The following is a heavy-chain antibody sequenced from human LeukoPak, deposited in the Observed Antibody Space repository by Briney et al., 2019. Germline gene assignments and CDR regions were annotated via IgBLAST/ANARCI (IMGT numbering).Heavy chain of an antibody. CDR1: GFTFSSYS. V-gene: IGHV3-23*01. Sequence: GGSLRLSCAASGFTFSSYSMNWVRQVPGKGLEWVSDISGSGGSTHYADSVKGRFTISRANSKNTLYLQMNSLRAEDTAVYYCARDHTSKWYTPRGYWGQGTLVTVSS. D-gene: IGHD6-13*01. CDR3: ARDHTSKWYTPRGY. CDR2: ISGSGGST. J-gene: IGHJ4*02.